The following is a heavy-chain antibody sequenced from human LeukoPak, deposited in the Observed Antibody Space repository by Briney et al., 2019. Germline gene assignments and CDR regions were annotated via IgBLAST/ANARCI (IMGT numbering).Heavy chain of an antibody. CDR2: ISPSGGST. D-gene: IGHD3-16*01. Sequence: ASVKVSCKASGYTFTSYYMHWVRQAPGQGLEWMGIISPSGGSTSYAQKFQGRVTMTRDTSTSTVYMELSSLRSEDTAVYYCARGKGVMITFGGVMGYWGQGTLVTVSS. CDR3: ARGKGVMITFGGVMGY. J-gene: IGHJ4*02. CDR1: GYTFTSYY. V-gene: IGHV1-46*01.